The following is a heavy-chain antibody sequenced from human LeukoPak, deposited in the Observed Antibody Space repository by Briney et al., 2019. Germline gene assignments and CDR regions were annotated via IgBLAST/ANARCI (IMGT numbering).Heavy chain of an antibody. CDR3: ARDGHDCSGGIWYPGMFGY. D-gene: IGHD2-15*01. V-gene: IGHV1-2*02. CDR2: INPNSGGT. J-gene: IGHJ4*02. CDR1: GYTFTGYY. Sequence: GASVKVSCKASGYTFTGYYMHWVRQAPGQGLEWMGWINPNSGGTNYAQKFQGRVTMTRDTSISTAYMELSRLRSDDTAVYYCARDGHDCSGGIWYPGMFGYWGQGTLVTVSS.